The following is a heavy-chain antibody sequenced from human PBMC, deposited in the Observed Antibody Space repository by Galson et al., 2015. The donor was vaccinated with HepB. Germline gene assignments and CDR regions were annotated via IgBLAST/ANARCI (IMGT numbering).Heavy chain of an antibody. CDR2: IWYDGSNK. D-gene: IGHD3-10*01. V-gene: IGHV3-33*08. CDR3: ARDRDYGSGSYIGYFQH. Sequence: SLRLSCAASGFTFSSYAMHWVRQAPGKGLEWVAVIWYDGSNKYYADSVKGRFTISRDNSKNTLYLQMNSLRAEDTAVYYCARDRDYGSGSYIGYFQHWGQCTLVTVSS. CDR1: GFTFSSYA. J-gene: IGHJ1*01.